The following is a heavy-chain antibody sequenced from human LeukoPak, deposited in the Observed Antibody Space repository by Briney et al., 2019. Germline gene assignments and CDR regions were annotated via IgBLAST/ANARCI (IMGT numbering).Heavy chain of an antibody. CDR2: INHSGST. J-gene: IGHJ4*02. CDR3: ARGPPYIVVVTGIGFFDS. V-gene: IGHV4-4*02. D-gene: IGHD2-21*02. Sequence: SVTLSLTCAVSGGSISSSNWWSWVRQPPGKGLEWIGEINHSGSTNYNPSLKSRVTISVDTSKNQFSLKLSSVTAADTAVYYCARGPPYIVVVTGIGFFDSWGQGTLVTVSS. CDR1: GGSISSSNW.